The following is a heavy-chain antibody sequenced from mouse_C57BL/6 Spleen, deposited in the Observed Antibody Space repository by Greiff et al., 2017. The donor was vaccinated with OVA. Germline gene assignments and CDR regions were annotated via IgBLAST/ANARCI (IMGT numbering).Heavy chain of an antibody. Sequence: QVQLQQSGPELVKPGASVKISCKASGYAFSSSWMNWVKQRPGKGLEWIGRIYPGDGDTNYNGKFKGKATLTADKSSSTAYMQLSRLTSEDSAVYFCARRGDYDYAMDYWGQGTSVTVSS. J-gene: IGHJ4*01. CDR3: ARRGDYDYAMDY. CDR2: IYPGDGDT. D-gene: IGHD2-4*01. CDR1: GYAFSSSW. V-gene: IGHV1-82*01.